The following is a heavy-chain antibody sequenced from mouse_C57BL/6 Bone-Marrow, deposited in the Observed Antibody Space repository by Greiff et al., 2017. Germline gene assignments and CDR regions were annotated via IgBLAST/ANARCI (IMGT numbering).Heavy chain of an antibody. V-gene: IGHV14-4*01. CDR2: IDPENGDT. CDR3: TTVVHY. D-gene: IGHD1-1*01. CDR1: GYTFTSYW. J-gene: IGHJ2*01. Sequence: VQLQQPGAELVKPGASVKLSCKASGYTFTSYWMQWVKQRPEQGLEWIGWIDPENGDTEYASKFQGKATITADTSSNTAYLQLSSLTSEDTSVYYCTTVVHYWGQGTTLTVSS.